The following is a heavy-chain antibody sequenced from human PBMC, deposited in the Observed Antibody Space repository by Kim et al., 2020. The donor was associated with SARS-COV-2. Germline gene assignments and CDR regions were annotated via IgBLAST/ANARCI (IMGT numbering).Heavy chain of an antibody. CDR1: GFTFSSYA. J-gene: IGHJ4*02. D-gene: IGHD5-12*01. Sequence: GGSLRLSCAASGFTFSSYAMSWVRQAPGKGLEWVSAISGSGGSTYYADSVKGRFTISRDNSKNTLYLQMNSLRAEDTAVYYCAKDRGWHSGYDFNFDYWGQGTLVTVSS. V-gene: IGHV3-23*01. CDR3: AKDRGWHSGYDFNFDY. CDR2: ISGSGGST.